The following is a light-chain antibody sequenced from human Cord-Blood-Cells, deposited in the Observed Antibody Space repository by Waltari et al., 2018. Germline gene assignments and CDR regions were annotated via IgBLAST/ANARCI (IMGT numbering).Light chain of an antibody. Sequence: RASQSVSSYLAWYQQKPGQAPRLRIYDASNRATGIPARFSGSGSGTDFTLTISSLEPEDFAVYYCQQRSNWPPYTFGQGTKLEIK. CDR3: QQRSNWPPYT. V-gene: IGKV3-11*01. J-gene: IGKJ2*01. CDR2: DAS. CDR1: QSVSSY.